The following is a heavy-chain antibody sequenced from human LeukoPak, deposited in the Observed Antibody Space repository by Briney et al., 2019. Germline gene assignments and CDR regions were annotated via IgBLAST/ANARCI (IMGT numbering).Heavy chain of an antibody. J-gene: IGHJ4*02. CDR3: ARGIAVAGTDY. V-gene: IGHV3-33*01. D-gene: IGHD6-19*01. Sequence: GGSLRLSCAASGFTFGSYGMHWVRQAPGKGLEWVAVIWYDGSNKYYADSVKGRFTISRDNSKNTLYLQMNSLRAEDTAVYYCARGIAVAGTDYWGQGTLVTVSS. CDR1: GFTFGSYG. CDR2: IWYDGSNK.